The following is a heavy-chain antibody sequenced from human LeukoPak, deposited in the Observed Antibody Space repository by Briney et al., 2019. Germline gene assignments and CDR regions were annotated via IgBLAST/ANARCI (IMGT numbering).Heavy chain of an antibody. CDR2: IYYSGST. Sequence: PSETLSLTCTVSGGSISSSSYYWGWIRQPPGKGLEWIGSIYYSGSTYYNPSLKSRVTISVDTSKNQFSLKLSSVTAADTAVYYCARVGIAAAGTGLGAFDIWGQGTMVTVSS. CDR1: GGSISSSSYY. V-gene: IGHV4-39*07. D-gene: IGHD6-13*01. J-gene: IGHJ3*02. CDR3: ARVGIAAAGTGLGAFDI.